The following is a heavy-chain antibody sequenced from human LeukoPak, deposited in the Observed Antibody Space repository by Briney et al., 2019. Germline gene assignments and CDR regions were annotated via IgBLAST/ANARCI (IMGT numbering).Heavy chain of an antibody. D-gene: IGHD3-22*01. J-gene: IGHJ4*02. CDR2: MNPNSGNT. CDR3: ARCPADTGYYSS. V-gene: IGHV1-8*01. CDR1: GYTFTSYD. Sequence: ASVKVSCKASGYTFTSYDINWVRQATGQGLEWMGWMNPNSGNTGYAQKFQGRVTMTRNTPISTAYMELSSLRSEDTAVYYCARCPADTGYYSSWGQGTLVTVSS.